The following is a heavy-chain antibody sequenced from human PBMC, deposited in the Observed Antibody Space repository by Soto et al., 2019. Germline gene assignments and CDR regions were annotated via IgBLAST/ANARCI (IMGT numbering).Heavy chain of an antibody. D-gene: IGHD6-19*01. J-gene: IGHJ4*02. Sequence: QVQLVESGGGVVQPGRSLRLSCAASGFTFSSYAMHWVRQAPGKGLEWVAVISYDGSNKYYADSVKGRFTISRDNSKNTLFLQMNSLRAEDKAVYYCGRVPGRQWLLEYYFDYWGQGTLVTVSS. CDR2: ISYDGSNK. CDR3: GRVPGRQWLLEYYFDY. CDR1: GFTFSSYA. V-gene: IGHV3-30-3*01.